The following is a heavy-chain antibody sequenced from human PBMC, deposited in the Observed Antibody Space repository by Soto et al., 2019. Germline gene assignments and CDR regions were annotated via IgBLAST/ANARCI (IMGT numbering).Heavy chain of an antibody. V-gene: IGHV3-64*01. Sequence: GGSLRLSCAASGFTFSSYAMHWVRQAPGKGLEYVSAISSNGGSTYYANSVKGRFTISRDNSKNTLYLQMGSLRAEDMAVYYCARGIVLMVYAMVNWGQGTLVTVS. J-gene: IGHJ4*02. CDR3: ARGIVLMVYAMVN. D-gene: IGHD2-8*01. CDR2: ISSNGGST. CDR1: GFTFSSYA.